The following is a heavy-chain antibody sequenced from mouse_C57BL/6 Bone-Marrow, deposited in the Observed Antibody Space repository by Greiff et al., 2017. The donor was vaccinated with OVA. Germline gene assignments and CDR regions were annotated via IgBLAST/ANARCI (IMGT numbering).Heavy chain of an antibody. CDR2: IHPNSGST. D-gene: IGHD1-1*01. V-gene: IGHV1-64*01. CDR3: AISSHYYGSSYSYYAMDY. Sequence: QVQLQQPGAELVKPGASVKLSCKASGYTFTSYWMHWVKQRPGQGLEWIGMIHPNSGSTNYNEKFKSKATLTVDKSSSTAYMQLSSLTSEDSAVYYCAISSHYYGSSYSYYAMDYWGQGTSVTVSS. J-gene: IGHJ4*01. CDR1: GYTFTSYW.